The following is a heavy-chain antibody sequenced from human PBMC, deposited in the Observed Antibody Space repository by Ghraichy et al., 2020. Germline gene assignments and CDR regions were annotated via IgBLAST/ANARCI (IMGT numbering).Heavy chain of an antibody. CDR2: IKEDRSEN. CDR1: GFTFGSYW. D-gene: IGHD1-26*01. V-gene: IGHV3-7*03. CDR3: ARGSYPFNY. J-gene: IGHJ4*02. Sequence: SLRLSCAASGFTFGSYWMGWVRQAPGKGLEWVANIKEDRSENHYVDSVKGRFTISRDNAENSLYPQMNSLRVEDTAVYYCARGSYPFNYWGQGTLVTVSS.